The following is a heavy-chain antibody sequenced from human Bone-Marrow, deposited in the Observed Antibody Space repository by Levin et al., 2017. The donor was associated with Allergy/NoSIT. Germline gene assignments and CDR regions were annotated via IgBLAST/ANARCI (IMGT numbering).Heavy chain of an antibody. Sequence: GESLKISCVASGFTFSDHYMAWVRQAPGNGLEWVGRSRNRANSYTTEYAASVKGRFTISRDDSKNSLFLQMNSLQTEDTAMYYCARDPSASGAFDVWGQGTMVTVSS. V-gene: IGHV3-72*01. CDR3: ARDPSASGAFDV. CDR2: SRNRANSYTT. D-gene: IGHD1-26*01. CDR1: GFTFSDHY. J-gene: IGHJ3*01.